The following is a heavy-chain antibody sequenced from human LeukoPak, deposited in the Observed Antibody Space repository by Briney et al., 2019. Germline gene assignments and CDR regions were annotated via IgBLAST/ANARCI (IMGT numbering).Heavy chain of an antibody. CDR1: AFTFSTYS. D-gene: IGHD2-15*01. J-gene: IGHJ3*01. Sequence: PGGSLRLSCAASAFTFSTYSMHWVRQAPGKGLEWVSSISTSSYYISYADSVKGRFTISRDNAKNSLYLQMNSLRAEDTAVYYCARDVDTGHCSGGTCYHAFDLWGQGTMVTVSS. CDR3: ARDVDTGHCSGGTCYHAFDL. CDR2: ISTSSYYI. V-gene: IGHV3-21*06.